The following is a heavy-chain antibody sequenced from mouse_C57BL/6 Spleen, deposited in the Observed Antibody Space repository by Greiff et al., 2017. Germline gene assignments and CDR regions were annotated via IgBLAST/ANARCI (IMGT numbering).Heavy chain of an antibody. D-gene: IGHD4-1*01. J-gene: IGHJ2*01. CDR1: GYTFTDYE. Sequence: LVESGAELVRPGASVTLSCKASGYTFTDYEMHWVKQTPVHGLEWIGAIDPETGGTAYNQKFKGKAILTADKSSSTAYMELRSLTSEDSAVYYCTRSDPWGDWGKGTTLTVSS. V-gene: IGHV1-15*01. CDR2: IDPETGGT. CDR3: TRSDPWGD.